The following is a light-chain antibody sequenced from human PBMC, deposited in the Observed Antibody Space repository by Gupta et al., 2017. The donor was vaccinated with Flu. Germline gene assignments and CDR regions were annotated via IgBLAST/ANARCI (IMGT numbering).Light chain of an antibody. CDR1: SSNIGSNY. J-gene: IGLJ1*01. CDR2: RNN. Sequence: SSSNIGSNYVHWYQQFPGTAPKLLIYRNNQRPSGVPDRFSGSKSGTSASLAISGLWSEDEADYYCAAWDDSLSAYVFGTGTKITVL. CDR3: AAWDDSLSAYV. V-gene: IGLV1-47*03.